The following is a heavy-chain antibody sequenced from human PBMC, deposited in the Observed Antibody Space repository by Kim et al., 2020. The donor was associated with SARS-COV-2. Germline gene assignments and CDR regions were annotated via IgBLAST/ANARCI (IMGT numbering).Heavy chain of an antibody. J-gene: IGHJ5*02. CDR3: ARYSGYAGPNWFDP. Sequence: AQKFQGRVTITADKSTSTAYMELSSLRSEDTAVYYCARYSGYAGPNWFDPCGQGTLVTVSS. D-gene: IGHD5-12*01. V-gene: IGHV1-69*02.